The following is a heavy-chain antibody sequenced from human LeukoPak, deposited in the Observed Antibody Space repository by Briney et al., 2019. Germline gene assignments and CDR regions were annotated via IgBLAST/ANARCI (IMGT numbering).Heavy chain of an antibody. CDR2: IYDSGST. V-gene: IGHV4-59*01. CDR1: GASISGSY. Sequence: SETLSLTCTVSGASISGSYWSWIRQPPGKGLECIGYIYDSGSTNYNPSLKSRVSISLDTSKNQFSLNLNSVTAADAAVYYCAKYDGRGWLDIWGQGTIVAVSS. J-gene: IGHJ3*02. CDR3: AKYDGRGWLDI. D-gene: IGHD3-3*01.